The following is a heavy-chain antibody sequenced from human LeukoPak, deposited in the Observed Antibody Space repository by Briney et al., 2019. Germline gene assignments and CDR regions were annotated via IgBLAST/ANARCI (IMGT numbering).Heavy chain of an antibody. V-gene: IGHV4-30-4*01. J-gene: IGHJ4*02. CDR2: IYYSGST. CDR1: GGSISSGDYY. Sequence: PSETLSLTCTVSGGSISSGDYYWSWIRQPPGTGLEWIGNIYYSGSTYYNPSLKSRVTISVDTSKNQFSLKLSSVTAADTAVYYCARYPLWFGGSYFDYWGQGTLVTVSS. CDR3: ARYPLWFGGSYFDY. D-gene: IGHD3-10*01.